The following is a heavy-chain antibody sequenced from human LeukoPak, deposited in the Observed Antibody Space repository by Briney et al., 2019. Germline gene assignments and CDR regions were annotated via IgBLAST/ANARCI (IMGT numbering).Heavy chain of an antibody. Sequence: SETLSLTCTVSGGSISSSSYYWGWIRQPPGKGLEWIGSIYYSGSTYYNPSLKSRVTISVDTSKNQFSLKLSSVTAADTAVYYCARDLRDSGYETVGGYWGQGTLVTVSS. D-gene: IGHD5-12*01. J-gene: IGHJ4*02. CDR2: IYYSGST. CDR1: GGSISSSSYY. CDR3: ARDLRDSGYETVGGY. V-gene: IGHV4-39*07.